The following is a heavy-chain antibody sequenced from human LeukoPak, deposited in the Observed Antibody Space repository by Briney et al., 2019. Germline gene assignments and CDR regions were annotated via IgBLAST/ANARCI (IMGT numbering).Heavy chain of an antibody. J-gene: IGHJ4*02. CDR3: ARDGGDSLSYFDY. D-gene: IGHD2-21*02. CDR1: GFTFENYA. Sequence: GGSLRLSCAASGFTFENYAMHWVRQAPGKGLEWVSGISWNSGSIAYVDSVKGRFTISRDNAKNSLYLQMTGLRAEDTAVYYCARDGGDSLSYFDYWGQGTLVTVSS. CDR2: ISWNSGSI. V-gene: IGHV3-9*01.